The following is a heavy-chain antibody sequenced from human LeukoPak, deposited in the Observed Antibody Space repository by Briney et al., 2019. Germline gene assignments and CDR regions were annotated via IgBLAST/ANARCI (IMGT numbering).Heavy chain of an antibody. J-gene: IGHJ4*02. CDR1: GYTFTGYY. D-gene: IGHD2-2*01. Sequence: ASVNVSCKASGYTFTGYYMHWVRQAPGQGLEWMGWINPNSGGTNYAQKFQGRVTMTRDTSISTAYMELSRLRSDDTAVYYCARDGDIVVVPAATGLGYWGQGTLVTVSS. CDR2: INPNSGGT. V-gene: IGHV1-2*02. CDR3: ARDGDIVVVPAATGLGY.